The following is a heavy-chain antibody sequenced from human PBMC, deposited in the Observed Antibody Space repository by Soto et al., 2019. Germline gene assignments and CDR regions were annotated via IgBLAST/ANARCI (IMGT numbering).Heavy chain of an antibody. CDR3: ARGGEVAVAGSAAFDM. CDR1: GYTVTTHY. Sequence: QVQLVQSGAEVKKPGASVKISCTASGYTVTTHYMHWVRQAPGRGLEWMGAINPGSGAAKYTQTFQARVTMTRDTSTNTAYMEMSALRSEDTAVFYCARGGEVAVAGSAAFDMWGQGTMVTVSS. D-gene: IGHD6-19*01. V-gene: IGHV1-46*01. J-gene: IGHJ3*02. CDR2: INPGSGAA.